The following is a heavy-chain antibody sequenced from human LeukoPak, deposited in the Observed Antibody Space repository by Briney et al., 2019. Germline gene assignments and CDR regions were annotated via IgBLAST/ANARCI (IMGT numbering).Heavy chain of an antibody. Sequence: PSETLSLTCAVYGGSFSGYYWSWIRQPPGKGLEWIGEINHSGSTNYNPSLKRRVTISVDTSKNQFSLKLSSVTAADTAVYYCARGRTILWFGKGTNWFDPWGQGTLVTVSS. CDR3: ARGRTILWFGKGTNWFDP. CDR2: INHSGST. CDR1: GGSFSGYY. D-gene: IGHD3-10*01. V-gene: IGHV4-34*01. J-gene: IGHJ5*02.